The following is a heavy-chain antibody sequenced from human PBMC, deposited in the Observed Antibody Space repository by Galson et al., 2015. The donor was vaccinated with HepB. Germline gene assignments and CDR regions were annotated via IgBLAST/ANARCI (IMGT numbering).Heavy chain of an antibody. J-gene: IGHJ5*02. CDR3: VKDFVPLDQTAGGFDP. D-gene: IGHD1/OR15-1a*01. Sequence: SLRLSCAASGFTFSSYAMHWVRQAPGKGLEYVPAISSNGGSTYYADSVKGRFTISRDNSKNTLYLQMSSLRAEDTAVYYCVKDFVPLDQTAGGFDPWGQGTLVTVSS. CDR1: GFTFSSYA. CDR2: ISSNGGST. V-gene: IGHV3-64D*06.